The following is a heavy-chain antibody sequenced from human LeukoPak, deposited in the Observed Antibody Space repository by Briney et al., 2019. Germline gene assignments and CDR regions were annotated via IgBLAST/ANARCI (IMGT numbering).Heavy chain of an antibody. D-gene: IGHD4-17*01. CDR3: TRQMNTVTTDY. J-gene: IGHJ4*02. CDR1: GGSISSSSYF. V-gene: IGHV4-39*01. CDR2: IFYSGST. Sequence: SETLSPTCTVSGGSISSSSYFWGWIRQPPWKGLEWIGSIFYSGSTYYNPSLNRRVTISIETTKNQFSLRLSSVTAADPAVYYCTRQMNTVTTDYWGQGTLVTVSS.